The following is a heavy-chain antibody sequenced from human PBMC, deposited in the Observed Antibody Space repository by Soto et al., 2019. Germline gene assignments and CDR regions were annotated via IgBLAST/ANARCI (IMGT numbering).Heavy chain of an antibody. V-gene: IGHV3-15*01. CDR3: TTDPGDYEDF. CDR1: GITFINAW. D-gene: IGHD4-17*01. CDR2: IKNKADGGTT. Sequence: GSLRLSCAASGITFINAWMSWVRQAPGKGLEWVGRIKNKADGGTTDYAAPVRGRFTISRDDSKNMLFLQMNSLETEDTAIYYCTTDPGDYEDFWGRGTLVTVSS. J-gene: IGHJ4*02.